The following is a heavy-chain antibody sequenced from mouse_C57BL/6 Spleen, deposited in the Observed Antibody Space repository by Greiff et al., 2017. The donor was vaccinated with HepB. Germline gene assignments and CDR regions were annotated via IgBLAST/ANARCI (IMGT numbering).Heavy chain of an antibody. V-gene: IGHV5-4*01. Sequence: EVQVVESGGGLVKPGGSLKLSCAASGFTFSSYAMSWVRQTPEKRLEWVATISDGGSYTYYPDNVKGRFTISRDNAKNNLYLQMSHLKSEDTAMYYCASDDGYPGFAYWGQGTLVTVSA. CDR2: ISDGGSYT. D-gene: IGHD2-3*01. CDR1: GFTFSSYA. J-gene: IGHJ3*01. CDR3: ASDDGYPGFAY.